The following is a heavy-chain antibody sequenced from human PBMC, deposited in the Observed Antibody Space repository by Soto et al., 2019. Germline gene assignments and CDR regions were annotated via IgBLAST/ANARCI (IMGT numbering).Heavy chain of an antibody. CDR2: ISYDGSDK. V-gene: IGHV3-30*09. J-gene: IGHJ6*02. CDR1: GFTYTDFA. D-gene: IGHD3-22*01. Sequence: VQLVESGGGEVQPGRSLRLSCAASGFTYTDFALHWVRQAPGKGLEWVAIISYDGSDKYYADSVKGRFAISRDNPKNTLYLEMNRLRPEDTAVYFCARRAWDSYYAIDVWGQGTTVTGFS. CDR3: ARRAWDSYYAIDV.